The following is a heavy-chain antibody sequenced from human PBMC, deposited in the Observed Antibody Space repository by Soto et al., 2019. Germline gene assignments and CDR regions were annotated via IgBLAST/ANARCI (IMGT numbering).Heavy chain of an antibody. Sequence: LSLTCAVYGGSFSGYYWSWIRQPPGKGLEWIGEINHSGSTNYNPSLKSRVTISVDTSKNQFSLKLSSVTAADTAVYYCARGIVLMVYATRRDWFDPWGQGTLVTVSS. J-gene: IGHJ5*02. V-gene: IGHV4-34*01. CDR2: INHSGST. CDR3: ARGIVLMVYATRRDWFDP. D-gene: IGHD2-8*01. CDR1: GGSFSGYY.